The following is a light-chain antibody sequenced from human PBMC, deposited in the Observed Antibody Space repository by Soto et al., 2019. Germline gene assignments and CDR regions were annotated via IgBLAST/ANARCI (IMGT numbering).Light chain of an antibody. CDR3: QQYGSSLWT. Sequence: EIVLTQSPGTLSLSPGERATLSCRASQSVSSSYLAWYQQKPDQAPRLLIYGASSRATGIPDRFSGSGSGTDFTLTISRLEPEDFAAYYCQQYGSSLWTFGPGTKVDIK. J-gene: IGKJ1*01. CDR1: QSVSSSY. CDR2: GAS. V-gene: IGKV3-20*01.